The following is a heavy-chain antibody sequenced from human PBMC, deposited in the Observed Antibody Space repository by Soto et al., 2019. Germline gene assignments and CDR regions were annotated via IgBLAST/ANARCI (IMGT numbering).Heavy chain of an antibody. Sequence: SETLSLTCTVSGGSISSYYWSWIRQPPGKGLEWIGYIYYSGSTNYNPSLKSRVTISVDTSKNQFSLKLSSVTAADTAVYYCARRVAVAVSSYYYYYMDVWGKGTTVTVSS. J-gene: IGHJ6*03. CDR1: GGSISSYY. D-gene: IGHD6-19*01. V-gene: IGHV4-59*08. CDR3: ARRVAVAVSSYYYYYMDV. CDR2: IYYSGST.